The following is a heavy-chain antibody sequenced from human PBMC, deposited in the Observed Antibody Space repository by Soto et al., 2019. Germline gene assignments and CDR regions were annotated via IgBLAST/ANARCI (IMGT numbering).Heavy chain of an antibody. D-gene: IGHD3-10*01. CDR2: INAGNGNT. CDR1: GYTFTSYA. J-gene: IGHJ4*02. Sequence: QVQLVQSGAEVKKPGASVKVSCKASGYTFTSYAMHWVRQAPGQRLEWMGWINAGNGNTKYSQKFQGRVTITRVTSASTAYMELSSLRSEDTAVYYCARGEMVRGVIYYFDYWGQGTLVTVSS. CDR3: ARGEMVRGVIYYFDY. V-gene: IGHV1-3*01.